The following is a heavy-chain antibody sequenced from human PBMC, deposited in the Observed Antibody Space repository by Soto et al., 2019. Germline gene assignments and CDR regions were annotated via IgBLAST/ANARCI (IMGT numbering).Heavy chain of an antibody. D-gene: IGHD6-6*01. CDR1: GFAVNSNY. CDR2: FYIGGST. V-gene: IGHV3-53*01. CDR3: ARGGSSSRAYGMDV. J-gene: IGHJ6*02. Sequence: GGSLRLSCAASGFAVNSNYMSWVRQAPGKGLEWVSVFYIGGSTYYTDSVKGRFTISRDNSKNTLYLQMNGLRAEDTAVYYCARGGSSSRAYGMDVWGQGTTVTVSS.